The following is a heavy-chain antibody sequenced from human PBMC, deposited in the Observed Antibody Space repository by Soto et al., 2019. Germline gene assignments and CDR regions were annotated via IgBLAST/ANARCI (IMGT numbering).Heavy chain of an antibody. CDR1: GGTFSPYT. CDR3: ARDWESTVSTWSFGAF. Sequence: QVQLVQSGAEVKKPGSSVKVSCKASGGTFSPYTVNWVRQAPGQGLEWMGRIIPFLGVTNYAQKFQARVTLTADTSTTTADMELSGLRFEDTAVYYCARDWESTVSTWSFGAFWGRGPLVTVSS. D-gene: IGHD3-10*01. CDR2: IIPFLGVT. J-gene: IGHJ4*02. V-gene: IGHV1-69*08.